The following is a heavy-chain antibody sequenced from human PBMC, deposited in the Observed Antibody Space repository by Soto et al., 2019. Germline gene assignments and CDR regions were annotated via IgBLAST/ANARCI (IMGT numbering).Heavy chain of an antibody. CDR2: IYWDDDK. CDR3: AHSPGGYCSGGSCYHNWFDP. CDR1: GFSLSTSGVG. D-gene: IGHD2-15*01. Sequence: QITLKESGPTLVKPTQTLTLTCTFSGFSLSTSGVGVGWIRQPPGKALEWLALIYWDDDKRYSPSLKSRLTITKDTSKNQVVLTMTHMDPVDTATYYCAHSPGGYCSGGSCYHNWFDPWGQGTLVTVSS. V-gene: IGHV2-5*02. J-gene: IGHJ5*02.